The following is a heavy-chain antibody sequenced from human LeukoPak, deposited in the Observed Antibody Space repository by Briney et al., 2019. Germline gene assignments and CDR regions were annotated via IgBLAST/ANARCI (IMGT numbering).Heavy chain of an antibody. CDR2: IYYSGST. Sequence: SETLSLTCTVSGGSISSYYWSWIRQPPGKGLEWIGYIYYSGSTNYKPSLKSRVTISVDTSKNQFSLKLSSVTAADTAVYYCAREVPFVVLPAARHPGLNGYYYMDVWGKGTTVTVSS. V-gene: IGHV4-59*01. CDR3: AREVPFVVLPAARHPGLNGYYYMDV. CDR1: GGSISSYY. J-gene: IGHJ6*03. D-gene: IGHD2-2*01.